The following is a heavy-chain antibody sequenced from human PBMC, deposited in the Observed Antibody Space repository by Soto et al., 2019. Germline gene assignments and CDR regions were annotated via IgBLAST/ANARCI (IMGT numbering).Heavy chain of an antibody. CDR3: AKGTWYQLLPFSYFDY. Sequence: EVQLVESGGGLVQPGRSLRLSCAASGFTFDDYAMHWVRQAPGKGREWVSGISWNSGSIGYADSVKGRFTISRDNAKNSLYLQMNSLIAEDTALYYCAKGTWYQLLPFSYFDYWGQGTLVTVSS. CDR1: GFTFDDYA. J-gene: IGHJ4*02. CDR2: ISWNSGSI. D-gene: IGHD2-2*01. V-gene: IGHV3-9*01.